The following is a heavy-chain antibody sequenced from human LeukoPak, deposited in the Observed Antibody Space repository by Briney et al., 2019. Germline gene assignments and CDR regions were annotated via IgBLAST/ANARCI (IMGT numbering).Heavy chain of an antibody. V-gene: IGHV4-4*02. D-gene: IGHD3-10*01. CDR3: AIWPFRGVLY. CDR2: IFHNGTT. CDR1: GGSMTTGNW. Sequence: SGTLSLTCAVSGGSMTTGNWWTWVRQSPDKGLEWIGEIFHNGTTNYNPSLKSRVTISVDTSKNQFSLKLSSVTAADTAVYYCAIWPFRGVLYWGQGTLVTVSS. J-gene: IGHJ4*02.